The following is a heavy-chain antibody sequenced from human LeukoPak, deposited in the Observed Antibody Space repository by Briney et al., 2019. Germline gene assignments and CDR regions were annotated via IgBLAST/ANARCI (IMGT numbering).Heavy chain of an antibody. Sequence: GGSLRLSCAASGFTFSSYSMNWVRQAPGKGLEWVAFIRYDGSNKYYADSVKGRFTISRDTSKNTLYLQMNSLRAEDTAVYYCAKAVRGFGELFADYWGQGTLVTVSS. J-gene: IGHJ4*02. CDR2: IRYDGSNK. CDR1: GFTFSSYS. CDR3: AKAVRGFGELFADY. D-gene: IGHD3-10*01. V-gene: IGHV3-30*02.